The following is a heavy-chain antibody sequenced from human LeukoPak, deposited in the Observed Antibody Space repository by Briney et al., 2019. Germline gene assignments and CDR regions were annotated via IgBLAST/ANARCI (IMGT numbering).Heavy chain of an antibody. CDR3: ARDRISMVRGVFWFDP. D-gene: IGHD3-10*01. V-gene: IGHV1-46*01. Sequence: GASVKVSCKASGYTFTSYYMHWVRQAPGQGLEWMGIINPSGGSTSYAQKFQGRVTMTRDTSTSTVYMELSSLRSEDTAVYYCARDRISMVRGVFWFDPWGQGTLVTVSS. J-gene: IGHJ5*02. CDR2: INPSGGST. CDR1: GYTFTSYY.